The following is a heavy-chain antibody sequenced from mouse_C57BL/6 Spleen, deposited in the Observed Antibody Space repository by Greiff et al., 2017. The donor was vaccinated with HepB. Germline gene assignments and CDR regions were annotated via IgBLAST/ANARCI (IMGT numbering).Heavy chain of an antibody. CDR3: TRKPWFAY. CDR1: GYTFTDYE. J-gene: IGHJ3*01. Sequence: QVQLKESGAELVRPGASVTLSCKASGYTFTDYEMHWVKQTPVHGLEWIGAIDPETGGTAYNQKFKGKAILTADKSSSTAYMELRSLTSEDSAVYYCTRKPWFAYWGQGTLVTVSA. V-gene: IGHV1-15*01. CDR2: IDPETGGT.